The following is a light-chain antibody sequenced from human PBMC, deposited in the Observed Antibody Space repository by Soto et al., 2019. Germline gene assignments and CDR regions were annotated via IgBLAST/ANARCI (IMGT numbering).Light chain of an antibody. J-gene: IGKJ1*01. V-gene: IGKV3-20*01. CDR1: QSVNSAY. Sequence: EIVLTQSPGTLSLSPGERATLSCRPSQSVNSAYLAWYQQKPGQAPRLLIYGASSRATGIPDRFSGSGSGTDFTLTISRLEPEDFAVYYCQQYVNSPQSPQTFGQGNKVEIK. CDR2: GAS. CDR3: QQYVNSPQSPQT.